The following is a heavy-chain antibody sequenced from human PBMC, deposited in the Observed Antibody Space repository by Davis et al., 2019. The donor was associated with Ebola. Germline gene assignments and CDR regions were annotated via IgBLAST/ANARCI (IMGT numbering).Heavy chain of an antibody. CDR2: IYYSGST. V-gene: IGHV4-31*03. Sequence: PSETLSLTCTVSGGSISSGGYYWSWIRQHPGKGLECIGYIYYSGSTYNNPSLKSRVTISVDTSKTQFSLKLSSVTAADTAVYYCARSSSGYYYYYAMDVWGQGTTVTVSS. CDR3: ARSSSGYYYYYAMDV. J-gene: IGHJ6*02. CDR1: GGSISSGGYY. D-gene: IGHD3-22*01.